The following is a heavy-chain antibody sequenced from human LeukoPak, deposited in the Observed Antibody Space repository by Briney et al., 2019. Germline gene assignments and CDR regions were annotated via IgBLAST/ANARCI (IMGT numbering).Heavy chain of an antibody. CDR2: ISGSGAGT. V-gene: IGHV3-23*01. D-gene: IGHD6-13*01. CDR3: AKSGTRSSWSPRVKTYLDY. Sequence: GGSLRLSCAASGFTFNSYAMSWVRQAPGKGLEWVSAISGSGAGTYYADSVKGRFTIPRDNSKYTLYLQMDSLRTEDTAVYYCAKSGTRSSWSPRVKTYLDYWGQGTLVTVSS. J-gene: IGHJ4*02. CDR1: GFTFNSYA.